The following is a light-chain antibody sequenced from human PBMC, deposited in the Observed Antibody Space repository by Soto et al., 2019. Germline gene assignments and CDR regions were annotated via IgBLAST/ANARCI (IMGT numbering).Light chain of an antibody. CDR1: ALPKQY. CDR3: QSADSSGTYV. V-gene: IGLV3-25*02. CDR2: KDS. J-gene: IGLJ1*01. Sequence: SYELTQPPSVSVPPGQTARITCSGDALPKQYAYWYQQKPGQAPVLVIYKDSERPSGIPERFSGSSSGTTVTLTISGVQAEDEADYYCQSADSSGTYVFGTGTKVT.